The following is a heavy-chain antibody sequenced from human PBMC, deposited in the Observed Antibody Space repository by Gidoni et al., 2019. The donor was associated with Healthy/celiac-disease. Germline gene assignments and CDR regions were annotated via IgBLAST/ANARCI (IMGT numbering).Heavy chain of an antibody. D-gene: IGHD1-1*01. V-gene: IGHV3-23*04. Sequence: EVQLVESGGGLVQPGGSLRRCSVAPGFTFSHFAMSWVRQAPGKGLGWVSGSNAGGIRTYYAESVKVRFTISRDNSKNTLYLQMNSLRAEDTAVYYCAKDTKRTFDYWGQGTLVTVSS. CDR1: GFTFSHFA. J-gene: IGHJ4*02. CDR3: AKDTKRTFDY. CDR2: SNAGGIRT.